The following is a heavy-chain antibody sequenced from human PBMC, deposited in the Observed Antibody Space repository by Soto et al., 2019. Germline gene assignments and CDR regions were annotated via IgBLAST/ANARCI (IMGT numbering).Heavy chain of an antibody. CDR3: ARVGGFGATTIDY. V-gene: IGHV4-30-4*01. D-gene: IGHD3-10*01. Sequence: QVQLQESGPGMVKPSQTLSLTCTVSGGSISSGDYYWSWIRQPPGKGLEWIGDIYYSGSTYYNPSLQCRVTISVDPSKNQSSLKLSSVPAADTAVYYCARVGGFGATTIDYWGQGTLVTVSS. CDR2: IYYSGST. J-gene: IGHJ4*02. CDR1: GGSISSGDYY.